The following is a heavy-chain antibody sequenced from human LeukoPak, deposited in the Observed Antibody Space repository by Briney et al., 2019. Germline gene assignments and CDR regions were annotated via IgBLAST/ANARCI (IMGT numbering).Heavy chain of an antibody. CDR1: GYTFTSYA. CDR2: INAGNGNT. CDR3: ARAPGLDSYYFDY. V-gene: IGHV1-3*03. D-gene: IGHD6-6*01. J-gene: IGHJ4*02. Sequence: ASVKVSCKASGYTFTSYAMHWVRQAPGQRLEWMGWINAGNGNTKYSQEFQGRVTITRDTSASIAYMELSSLRSEDMAVYYCARAPGLDSYYFDYWGQGTLVTVSS.